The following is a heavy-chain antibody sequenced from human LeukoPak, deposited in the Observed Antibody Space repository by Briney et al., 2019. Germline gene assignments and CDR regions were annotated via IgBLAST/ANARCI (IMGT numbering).Heavy chain of an antibody. CDR3: AKVYAVTTYYFDY. J-gene: IGHJ4*02. CDR2: ISGSGGST. D-gene: IGHD4-17*01. Sequence: GGSLRLSCAASGLTFSSYAMSWVRQAPGKGLEWVSAISGSGGSTYYADSVKGRFTISRDNSKNTLYLQMNSLRAEDTAVYYCAKVYAVTTYYFDYWGQGTLVTVSS. CDR1: GLTFSSYA. V-gene: IGHV3-23*01.